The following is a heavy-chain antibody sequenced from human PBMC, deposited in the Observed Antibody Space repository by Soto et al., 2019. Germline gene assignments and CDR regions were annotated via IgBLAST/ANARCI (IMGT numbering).Heavy chain of an antibody. D-gene: IGHD6-13*01. CDR1: GFTFSSYA. J-gene: IGHJ4*02. CDR2: ISGSGGST. Sequence: GESLKISCAASGFTFSSYAMSWVRQAPGKGLEWVSAISGSGGSTYYADSVKGRFTISRDNSKNTLYLQMNSLRAEDTAVYYCAARYSSSWYYFDYWGQGTLVTVSS. CDR3: AARYSSSWYYFDY. V-gene: IGHV3-23*01.